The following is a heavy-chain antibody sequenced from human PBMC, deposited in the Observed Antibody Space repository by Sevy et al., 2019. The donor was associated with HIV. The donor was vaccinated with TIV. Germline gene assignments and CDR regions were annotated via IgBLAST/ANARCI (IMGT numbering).Heavy chain of an antibody. D-gene: IGHD5-18*01. CDR2: IYYSGRT. CDR1: GDSISSYY. Sequence: SETLSLTCTVSGDSISSYYCSWIRQPPGKGLEWIGYIYYSGRTNYNPSLKSRVTISVDTSKNQFSLKLSSVTAADTAVYYCARGIFSYGYWREFDYWGQGNLVTVSS. V-gene: IGHV4-59*01. J-gene: IGHJ4*02. CDR3: ARGIFSYGYWREFDY.